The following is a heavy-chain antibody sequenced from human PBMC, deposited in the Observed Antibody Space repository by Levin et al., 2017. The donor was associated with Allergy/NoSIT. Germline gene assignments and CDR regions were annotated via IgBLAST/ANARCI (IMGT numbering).Heavy chain of an antibody. CDR3: ARRYCTPTSCFFDY. V-gene: IGHV4-59*12. J-gene: IGHJ4*03. CDR1: GGSISTSF. CDR2: IYYSGNT. Sequence: SQTLSLTCSVSGGSISTSFWSWIRQPPGKGLEWIGYIYYSGNTNYNPSLESRVTISIDTSKNQFSLKLSSVTAADTAVYYCARRYCTPTSCFFDYWGQGTLVTVSS. D-gene: IGHD2-8*01.